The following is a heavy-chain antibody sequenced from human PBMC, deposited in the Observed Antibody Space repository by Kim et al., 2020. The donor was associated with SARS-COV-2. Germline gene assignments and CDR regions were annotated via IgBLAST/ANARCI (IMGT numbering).Heavy chain of an antibody. V-gene: IGHV4-39*01. D-gene: IGHD3-3*01. Sequence: PSLKSRVTIFVDTSKNQFSLKLSSVTAADTAVYYCASQLRFLEWLSPFDYWGQGTLVTVSS. CDR3: ASQLRFLEWLSPFDY. J-gene: IGHJ4*02.